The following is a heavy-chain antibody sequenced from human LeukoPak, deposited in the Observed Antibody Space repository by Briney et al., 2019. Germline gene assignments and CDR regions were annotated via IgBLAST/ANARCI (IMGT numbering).Heavy chain of an antibody. D-gene: IGHD2/OR15-2a*01. V-gene: IGHV4-59*01. Sequence: SETVSLTCSASGGSISSDHWNWIRQPPGKGLEWIGCIYYSGSTYYNPSLKSRVTISVDMSKSQFSLRLTSVTAADTAVYYCARKNDFDIWGQGTLVTVSS. J-gene: IGHJ3*02. CDR2: IYYSGST. CDR3: ARKNDFDI. CDR1: GGSISSDH.